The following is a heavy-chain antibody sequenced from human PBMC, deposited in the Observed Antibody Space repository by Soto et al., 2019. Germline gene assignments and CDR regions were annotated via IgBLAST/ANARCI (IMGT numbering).Heavy chain of an antibody. CDR1: GYTFISYD. CDR2: MNPNSGNT. J-gene: IGHJ6*03. V-gene: IGHV1-8*01. D-gene: IGHD2-2*01. CDR3: ARAVPAAKLNMDV. Sequence: QVQLVQSGAEVKKPGASVKVSCRASGYTFISYDINWVRQATGQGPEWMGWMNPNSGNTGYAQKFQGRITMSRNNSISTAYMELSSLTSDDTAVYYCARAVPAAKLNMDVWGKGTTVTVSS.